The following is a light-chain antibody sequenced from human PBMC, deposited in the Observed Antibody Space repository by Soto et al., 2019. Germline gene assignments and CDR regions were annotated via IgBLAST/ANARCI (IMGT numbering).Light chain of an antibody. J-gene: IGKJ4*01. V-gene: IGKV3-15*01. CDR1: QSLTYN. Sequence: EIVMTQSPSTLSLSPGEPATLSCRASQSLTYNLTWYQHKPGQVPRLLIYGAFTRATGIPARFSGSGSGTELTLTISSLQSEDFAVYSCQQYKNWPPLTFGGGTKVEIK. CDR2: GAF. CDR3: QQYKNWPPLT.